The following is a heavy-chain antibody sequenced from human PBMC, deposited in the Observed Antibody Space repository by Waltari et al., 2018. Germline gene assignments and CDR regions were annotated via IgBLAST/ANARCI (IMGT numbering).Heavy chain of an antibody. Sequence: QVQLVESGGGVVQPGRSLRLSCAASGFTFSSYGMHWVRQAPGKGLEWVAVIWYDGSNKYYADSVKGRFTISRDNSKNTLYLQMNSLRAEDTAVYYCAAAFDSSGYYSDYWGQGTLVTVSS. CDR3: AAAFDSSGYYSDY. CDR1: GFTFSSYG. J-gene: IGHJ4*02. CDR2: IWYDGSNK. V-gene: IGHV3-33*01. D-gene: IGHD3-22*01.